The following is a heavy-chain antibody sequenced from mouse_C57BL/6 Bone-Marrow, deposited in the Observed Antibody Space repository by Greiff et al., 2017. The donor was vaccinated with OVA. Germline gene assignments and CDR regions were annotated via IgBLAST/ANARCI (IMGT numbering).Heavy chain of an antibody. D-gene: IGHD4-1*01. Sequence: VQLKQSGPVLVKPGASVKMSCKASGYTFTDYYMNWVKQSPGKSLEWIGVINPYNGGTSYNEKFKGKATLTVDKSSSTAYMELSSLTSEDSAVYYCARRNGRGIFWFAYWGQGTLVTVSA. V-gene: IGHV1-19*01. CDR1: GYTFTDYY. CDR3: ARRNGRGIFWFAY. CDR2: INPYNGGT. J-gene: IGHJ3*01.